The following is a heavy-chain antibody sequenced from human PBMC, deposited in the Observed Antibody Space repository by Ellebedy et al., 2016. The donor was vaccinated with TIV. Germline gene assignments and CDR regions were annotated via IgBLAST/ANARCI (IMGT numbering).Heavy chain of an antibody. CDR2: ISSDVSLS. CDR1: GFTFSIYD. J-gene: IGHJ5*02. CDR3: AREGSPLAEAGLS. D-gene: IGHD6-13*01. Sequence: GESLKISCAASGFTFSIYDMHWVRQAPGKGLECVAVISSDVSLSYYADSVQVRFTISRDNFKNTLYLQMNSLRADDTAVYYCAREGSPLAEAGLSWGQGSLVTVSS. V-gene: IGHV3-30*03.